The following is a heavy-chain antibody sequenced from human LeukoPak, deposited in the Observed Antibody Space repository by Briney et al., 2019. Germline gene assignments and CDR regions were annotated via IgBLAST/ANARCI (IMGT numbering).Heavy chain of an antibody. CDR3: ARGVQWLVSWFDP. CDR1: GGSFSGYY. Sequence: PSETLSLTCAVYGGSFSGYYWSWIRQPPGKGLEWIGEINHSGSTNYNPSLKSRVTLSVDTSKDQFSLKLSSVTAADTAVYYCARGVQWLVSWFDPWGQGTLVTVSS. D-gene: IGHD6-19*01. J-gene: IGHJ5*02. V-gene: IGHV4-34*01. CDR2: INHSGST.